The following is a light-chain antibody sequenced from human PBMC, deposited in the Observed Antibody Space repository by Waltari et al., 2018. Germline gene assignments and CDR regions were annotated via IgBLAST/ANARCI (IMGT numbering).Light chain of an antibody. Sequence: LVLTQSPSASASLGASVKLTCSLPGEYSAYAIAWPQQQPLKGPRYLMTVNSDGSHEKGDGISERFSGSSSDVDRYLIISRLQSDDEADYFCQTWGTGIQVFGSGTKLTVL. J-gene: IGLJ3*02. V-gene: IGLV4-69*01. CDR3: QTWGTGIQV. CDR2: VNSDGSH. CDR1: GEYSAYA.